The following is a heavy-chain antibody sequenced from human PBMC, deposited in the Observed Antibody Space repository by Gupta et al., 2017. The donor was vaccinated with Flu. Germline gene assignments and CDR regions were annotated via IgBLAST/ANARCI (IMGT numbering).Heavy chain of an antibody. CDR3: ARDSTTVTTWAGLYYMDV. CDR2: LNPNTGGT. J-gene: IGHJ6*03. Sequence: WVRQAPGQGLEWMGRLNPNTGGTKYAQGFQRRVSMTRDTSISTAYMELNRLISGDAAVYCWARDSTTVTTWAGLYYMDVWGKGSTVTVSS. D-gene: IGHD4-17*01. V-gene: IGHV1-2*06.